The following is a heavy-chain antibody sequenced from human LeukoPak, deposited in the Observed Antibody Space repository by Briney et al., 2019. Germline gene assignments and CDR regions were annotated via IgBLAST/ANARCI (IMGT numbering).Heavy chain of an antibody. Sequence: PGGSLRLSCAVSGFTVSSNYMSWVRRAPGKGLEWVSVIYSGGSTYYADSVKGRFTISRDNSKNTLFLQMNSLRAEDTAVYYCARDPNWGYFDYWGQGTLVTVSS. CDR3: ARDPNWGYFDY. D-gene: IGHD7-27*01. CDR2: IYSGGST. CDR1: GFTVSSNY. J-gene: IGHJ4*02. V-gene: IGHV3-66*01.